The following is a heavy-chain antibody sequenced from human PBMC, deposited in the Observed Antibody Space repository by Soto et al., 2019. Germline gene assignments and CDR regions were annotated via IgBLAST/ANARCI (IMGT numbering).Heavy chain of an antibody. D-gene: IGHD7-27*01. Sequence: EVQVLESGGGLVQPGGSLRLSCAGSGFTFINYAMNWVRQAPGKGLEWVSSISGGGDAAFFPDSVRGRFTISRDNSKNTVTLQMNSLRVDDTAVHYCARKILGSTTRPNYWYFDLWGRGTLVTVSS. CDR2: ISGGGDAA. CDR3: ARKILGSTTRPNYWYFDL. CDR1: GFTFINYA. V-gene: IGHV3-23*01. J-gene: IGHJ2*01.